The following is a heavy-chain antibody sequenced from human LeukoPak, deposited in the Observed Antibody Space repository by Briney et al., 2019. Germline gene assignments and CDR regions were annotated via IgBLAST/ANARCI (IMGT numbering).Heavy chain of an antibody. CDR3: ARLLLGSYYYYYYMDV. CDR2: INHSGST. D-gene: IGHD1-26*01. J-gene: IGHJ6*03. Sequence: SETLSLTCAVYGGSFSGYYWSWIRQPPGKGLEWIGEINHSGSTNYNPSLKSRVTISVDTSKNQFSLKLSSVTAADTAVYYCARLLLGSYYYYYYMDVWGKGTTVTVSS. CDR1: GGSFSGYY. V-gene: IGHV4-34*01.